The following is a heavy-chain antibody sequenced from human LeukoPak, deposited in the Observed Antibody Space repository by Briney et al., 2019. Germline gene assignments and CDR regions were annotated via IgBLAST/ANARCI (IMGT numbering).Heavy chain of an antibody. CDR1: GYTFTGYY. V-gene: IGHV1-2*02. CDR3: ARGPVGATYYFDY. CDR2: INPNSGGT. D-gene: IGHD1-26*01. Sequence: ASVKVSCKASGYTFTGYYMHWVRQAPGQGLEWMGWINPNSGGTNYAQKFQGRVTMTRDTSISTAYMELSRLRSDDTAVYYCARGPVGATYYFDYWGQGTLVTVSS. J-gene: IGHJ4*02.